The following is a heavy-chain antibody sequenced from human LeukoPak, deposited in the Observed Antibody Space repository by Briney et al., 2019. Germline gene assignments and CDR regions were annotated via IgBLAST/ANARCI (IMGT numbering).Heavy chain of an antibody. J-gene: IGHJ6*03. CDR2: ISSSSSYI. D-gene: IGHD6-19*01. CDR1: GFTFSSYS. Sequence: GGPLRLSCAASGFTFSSYSMNWVRQAPGKGLEWVSSISSSSSYIYYADSVKGRFTISRDNAKNSLYLQMNSLRAEDTAVYYCARPISSGWSITSYYYYYMDVWGKGTTVTVSS. V-gene: IGHV3-21*01. CDR3: ARPISSGWSITSYYYYYMDV.